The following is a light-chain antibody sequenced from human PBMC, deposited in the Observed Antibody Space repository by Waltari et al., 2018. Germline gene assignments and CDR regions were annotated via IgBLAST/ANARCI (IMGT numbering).Light chain of an antibody. CDR1: QSIKTS. Sequence: EIVLTQSPATLSLSPGERATLSCTASQSIKTSLAWYQQKPGQAPRLLIYDASYRATGGPARFSGSGSGTDFTLTINILEPEDFAVYYCQCRSNWPPVTFGQGTRLEIK. J-gene: IGKJ5*01. CDR2: DAS. V-gene: IGKV3-11*01. CDR3: QCRSNWPPVT.